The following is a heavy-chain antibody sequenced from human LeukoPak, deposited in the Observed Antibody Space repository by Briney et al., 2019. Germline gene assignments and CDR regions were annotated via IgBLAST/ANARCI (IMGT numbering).Heavy chain of an antibody. J-gene: IGHJ4*02. Sequence: GGSLRLSCAASGFTFSSYWMSWVRQAPGKGLEWVANIKQDGSEKYYVDTVKGRFTISRDNAKNSLYLQMNSLRAEDTAVYYCAKAYRSIAAADDALDYWGQGTLVTVSS. D-gene: IGHD6-13*01. CDR3: AKAYRSIAAADDALDY. V-gene: IGHV3-7*01. CDR2: IKQDGSEK. CDR1: GFTFSSYW.